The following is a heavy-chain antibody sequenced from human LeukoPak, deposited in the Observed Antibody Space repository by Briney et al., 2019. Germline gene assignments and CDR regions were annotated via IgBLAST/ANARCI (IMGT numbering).Heavy chain of an antibody. CDR3: ARGNSPLGYCSSTSCYDFDY. CDR2: IIPIFGTA. J-gene: IGHJ4*02. D-gene: IGHD2-2*01. CDR1: GGTFSSDA. Sequence: SVKVSCKASGGTFSSDAISWVRQAPGQGLEWMGGIIPIFGTANYAQKFQGRVTITADESTSTAYMELSSLRSGDTAVYYCARGNSPLGYCSSTSCYDFDYWGQGTLVTVSS. V-gene: IGHV1-69*13.